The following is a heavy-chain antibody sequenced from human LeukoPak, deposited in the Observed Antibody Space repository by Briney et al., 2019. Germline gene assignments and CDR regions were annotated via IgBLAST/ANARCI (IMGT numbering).Heavy chain of an antibody. CDR3: ARAPLSQLWLYYFDY. V-gene: IGHV3-48*04. CDR2: ISSSSSTI. D-gene: IGHD5-18*01. Sequence: GGSLRLSCAASGFTFSSYSMNWVRQAPGKGLEWVSYISSSSSTIYYADSVKGRFTISRDNAKNSLYLQMNSLRAEDTAVYYCARAPLSQLWLYYFDYWGQGTLVTVSS. J-gene: IGHJ4*02. CDR1: GFTFSSYS.